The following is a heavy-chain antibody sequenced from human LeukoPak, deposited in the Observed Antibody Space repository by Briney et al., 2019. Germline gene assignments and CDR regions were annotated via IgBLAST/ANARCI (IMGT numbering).Heavy chain of an antibody. Sequence: GGSLRLSCAASGFTFSSYAMSWVRQAPGKGLEWVSAISGSGGSTYYADSVKGRFTISRDNSKNTLYLQMNSLRAEDTAVYYCAKGLSVVVVPAALVDYWGQGTLVTVSS. V-gene: IGHV3-23*01. D-gene: IGHD2-2*01. CDR1: GFTFSSYA. J-gene: IGHJ4*02. CDR2: ISGSGGST. CDR3: AKGLSVVVVPAALVDY.